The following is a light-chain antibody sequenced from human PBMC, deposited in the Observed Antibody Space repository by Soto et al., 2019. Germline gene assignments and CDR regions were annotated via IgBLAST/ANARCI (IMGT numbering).Light chain of an antibody. CDR3: QSYDSTLSDRYV. J-gene: IGLJ1*01. CDR1: SSNIGAGYD. CDR2: GNS. Sequence: QSVLTQPPSVSGAPGQRVTISCTGSSSNIGAGYDVHWYQQLPGTAPKLLIYGNSNRPSGVPDRFSGSKSGTSASLAITGLQAEDGGDYYCQSYDSTLSDRYVFGTGTKVTVL. V-gene: IGLV1-40*01.